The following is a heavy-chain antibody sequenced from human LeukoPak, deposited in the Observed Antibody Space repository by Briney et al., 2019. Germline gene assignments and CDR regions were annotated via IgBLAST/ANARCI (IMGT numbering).Heavy chain of an antibody. J-gene: IGHJ4*02. CDR1: GSTFSDYA. CDR2: ISYDGSNK. Sequence: HAGGSLRLSCAASGSTFSDYAMYWVRQAPGKGLEWVAAISYDGSNKYYADSVKGRFTISRDNSKNTLYLQMNSLKTEDTAVYYCARGAPPDYWGQGTLVTVSS. CDR3: ARGAPPDY. V-gene: IGHV3-30-3*01.